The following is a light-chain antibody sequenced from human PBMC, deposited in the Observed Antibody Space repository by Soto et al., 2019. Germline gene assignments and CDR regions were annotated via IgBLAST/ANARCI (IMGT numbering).Light chain of an antibody. Sequence: QSVLTQPTSASGTPGQRVTISCSGTTSNIGSNTVNWYQQLPGTAPKLLIYNNNQRPSGVPDRLSGSKSGTSASLAISGLQSEDEALYYFSAWDNSLMGSVFGGGTKLTVL. J-gene: IGLJ3*02. CDR3: SAWDNSLMGSV. CDR1: TSNIGSNT. V-gene: IGLV1-44*01. CDR2: NNN.